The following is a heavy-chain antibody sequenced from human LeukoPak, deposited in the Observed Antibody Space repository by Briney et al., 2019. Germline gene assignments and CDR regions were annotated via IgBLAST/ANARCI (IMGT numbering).Heavy chain of an antibody. CDR2: ITGSGGTT. CDR3: AKWVSYDSSGYYPNWFDP. Sequence: GGSLRLSCAASGFTFSTYAMTWVRQAPGKGLEWVSGITGSGGTTYYADSVKGRFTISRDNSKNTLYLQMNSLRAEDTAVYYCAKWVSYDSSGYYPNWFDPWGQGTLVTVSS. CDR1: GFTFSTYA. D-gene: IGHD3-22*01. V-gene: IGHV3-23*01. J-gene: IGHJ5*02.